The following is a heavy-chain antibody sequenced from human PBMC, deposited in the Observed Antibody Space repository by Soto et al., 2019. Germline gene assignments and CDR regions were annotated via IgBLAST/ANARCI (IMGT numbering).Heavy chain of an antibody. CDR2: IYWNDDK. Sequence: SGPTLVNPTQPLTLTCTFSGFSLSTSGVGVGWIRQPPGKALEWLALIYWNDDKRYSPSLKSRLTITKDTSKNQVVLTMTNMDPVDTATYYCAHTRTLYYYDSSGRYNWFDPWGQGTLVTVSS. CDR3: AHTRTLYYYDSSGRYNWFDP. V-gene: IGHV2-5*01. CDR1: GFSLSTSGVG. J-gene: IGHJ5*02. D-gene: IGHD3-22*01.